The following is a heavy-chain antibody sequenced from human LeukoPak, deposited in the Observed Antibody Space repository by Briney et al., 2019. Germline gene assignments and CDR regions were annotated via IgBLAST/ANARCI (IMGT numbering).Heavy chain of an antibody. CDR2: ISSSSSYI. D-gene: IGHD6-13*01. CDR1: GLTFSSYS. CDR3: ARAGSAAAAPDY. Sequence: GGSLRLSCAASGLTFSSYSMNWVRQAPGKGLEWVSSISSSSSYIYYADSVKGRFTISRDNAKNSLYLQMNSLRAEDTAVYYCARAGSAAAAPDYWGQGTLVTVSS. V-gene: IGHV3-21*01. J-gene: IGHJ4*02.